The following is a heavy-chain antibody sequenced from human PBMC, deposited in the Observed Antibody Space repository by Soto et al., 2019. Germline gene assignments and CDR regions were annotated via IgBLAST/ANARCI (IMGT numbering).Heavy chain of an antibody. J-gene: IGHJ4*02. D-gene: IGHD4-17*01. V-gene: IGHV1-69*01. Sequence: QVQLVQSGAEVKKPGSSVKVSCKASGGTFSRYAISWVRQAPGQGLEWMGGIIPIFGTANYAQKFQGRVTITADESTSTAYMELSSLRSEDTAVYYCARGNYGGNSHHFDYWGQGTLVTVSS. CDR1: GGTFSRYA. CDR2: IIPIFGTA. CDR3: ARGNYGGNSHHFDY.